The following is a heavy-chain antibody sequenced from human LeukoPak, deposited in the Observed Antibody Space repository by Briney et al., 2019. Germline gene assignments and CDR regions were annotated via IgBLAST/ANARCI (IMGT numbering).Heavy chain of an antibody. J-gene: IGHJ5*02. CDR2: IFYSGKT. CDR1: NGSMTSDSYY. V-gene: IGHV4-39*02. Sequence: PSETLSLTCSVSNGSMTSDSYYWAWVRQPPGKGLEWIGSIFYSGKTYYSASLKSRVTVSLDTSKKNFSLRLSSVTAADTAVYYCARLGIVATWFDAWGQGALVTVSS. D-gene: IGHD3-22*01. CDR3: ARLGIVATWFDA.